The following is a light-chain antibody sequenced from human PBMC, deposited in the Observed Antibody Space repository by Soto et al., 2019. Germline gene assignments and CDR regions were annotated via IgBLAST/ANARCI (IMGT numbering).Light chain of an antibody. V-gene: IGKV3-11*01. J-gene: IGKJ4*01. CDR1: QSISTF. Sequence: EIVLTQSPATLSLSPGKSVTLSCRASQSISTFLGWYQQKPGQAPRLLIYNTSKRATGIPARFSGSGFGTDFTLTLSSLGPEDFAVHYWRHRYIWLLTFGGGTKVEIK. CDR2: NTS. CDR3: RHRYIWLLT.